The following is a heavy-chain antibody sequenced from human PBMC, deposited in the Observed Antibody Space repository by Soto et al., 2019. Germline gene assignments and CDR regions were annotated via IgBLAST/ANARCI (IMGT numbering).Heavy chain of an antibody. J-gene: IGHJ4*02. V-gene: IGHV1-69*02. D-gene: IGHD3-10*01. CDR2: IIPILGIA. Sequence: SVKVSCKASGGTFSSYTISWVRQAPGQGLEWMGRIIPILGIANYAQKFQGRVTITADKSTSTAYMELSSLRSEDTAMYYCARLRVGFGELLTYWGQGTLVTVSS. CDR3: ARLRVGFGELLTY. CDR1: GGTFSSYT.